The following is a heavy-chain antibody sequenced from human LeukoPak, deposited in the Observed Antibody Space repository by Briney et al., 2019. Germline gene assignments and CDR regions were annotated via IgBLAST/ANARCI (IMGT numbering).Heavy chain of an antibody. V-gene: IGHV3-7*01. J-gene: IGHJ4*02. CDR3: ARDGGIAVAPFDY. D-gene: IGHD6-19*01. Sequence: AGGSLRLSCAASGFSFSRYWISWVRQAPGKGLEWVANIKQDGSEKYYVDSVKGRFTISRDNAKNSLYLQMNSLRAEDTAVYYCARDGGIAVAPFDYWGQGTLVTVSS. CDR2: IKQDGSEK. CDR1: GFSFSRYW.